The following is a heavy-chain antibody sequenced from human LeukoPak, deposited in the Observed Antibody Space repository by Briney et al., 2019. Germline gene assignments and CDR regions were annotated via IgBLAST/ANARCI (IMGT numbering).Heavy chain of an antibody. J-gene: IGHJ6*02. CDR2: TSYSGST. CDR3: ASQYSSSWYGRYYYYGMDV. V-gene: IGHV4-39*07. D-gene: IGHD6-13*01. CDR1: GGSISNNNYF. Sequence: SETLSLTCTVSGGSISNNNYFWGWIRQPPGKGLEWIGSTSYSGSTYYNPSLKSRVTISVDTSKNQFSLKLSSVTAADTAVYYCASQYSSSWYGRYYYYGMDVWGQGTTVTVSS.